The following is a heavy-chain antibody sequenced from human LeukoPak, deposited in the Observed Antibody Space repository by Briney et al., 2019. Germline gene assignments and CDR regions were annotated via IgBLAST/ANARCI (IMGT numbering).Heavy chain of an antibody. CDR2: IKKDGSEK. V-gene: IGHV3-7*03. D-gene: IGHD1-20*01. CDR1: GFIFSGSW. Sequence: GGSLRLSCTASGFIFSGSWMAWIRQAPGKGLEWVAIIKKDGSEKYYVDSMKGRFTISRDNAKNSLFLQMNSLRAEDTAVYYCAKDKGYNWNYSGFFDYWGQGTLVTVSS. CDR3: AKDKGYNWNYSGFFDY. J-gene: IGHJ4*02.